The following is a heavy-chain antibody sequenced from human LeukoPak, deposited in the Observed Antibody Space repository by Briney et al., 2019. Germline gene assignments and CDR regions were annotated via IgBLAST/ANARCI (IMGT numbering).Heavy chain of an antibody. Sequence: GRSLRLSCAASGFTFSHYAMYWVRQAPGKGLEWVSYITIGSSTIYYADSVRGRFTISRDNAKNSLYLQMNSLRAEDTAVYYCAREEYSYGYNYWGQGTLVTVSS. CDR3: AREEYSYGYNY. CDR1: GFTFSHYA. J-gene: IGHJ4*02. D-gene: IGHD5-18*01. CDR2: ITIGSSTI. V-gene: IGHV3-48*01.